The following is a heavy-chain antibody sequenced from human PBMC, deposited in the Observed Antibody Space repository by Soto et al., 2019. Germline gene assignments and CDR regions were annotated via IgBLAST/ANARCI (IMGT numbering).Heavy chain of an antibody. V-gene: IGHV1-3*01. J-gene: IGHJ3*02. CDR2: INAGNGNT. CDR3: ARGSGYDHDALDI. CDR1: GYTFTSYA. D-gene: IGHD5-12*01. Sequence: ASVKVSCKASGYTFTSYAMHWVRQAPGQRLEWMGWINAGNGNTKYSQKFQGRVTITRDTSASTAYMELSSLRSEDTAVYYCARGSGYDHDALDIWGQGTMVTVSS.